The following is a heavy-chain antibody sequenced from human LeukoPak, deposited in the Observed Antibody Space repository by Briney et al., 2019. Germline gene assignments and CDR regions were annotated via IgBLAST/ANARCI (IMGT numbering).Heavy chain of an antibody. V-gene: IGHV3-33*06. D-gene: IGHD3-10*01. CDR3: AKGRSGSYSALDY. CDR2: IWYDGSNK. CDR1: GFTFSSYG. Sequence: GGSLRLSCAASGFTFSSYGMHWVRQAPGKGLEWVAVIWYDGSNKYYADSVKGRFTISRDNSKNTLYLQMNSLRAEDTAVYYCAKGRSGSYSALDYWGQGTLVTVSS. J-gene: IGHJ4*02.